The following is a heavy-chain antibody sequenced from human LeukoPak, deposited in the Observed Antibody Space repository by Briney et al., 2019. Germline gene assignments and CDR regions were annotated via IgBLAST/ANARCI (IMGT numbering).Heavy chain of an antibody. Sequence: GGSLRLSCAASGFTFSNYWMAWVRQAPGKGLEWVAHIKQDGSQKHDVDSAKGRFTFSRDNAKNSLFLQMNSLRAEDTAVYYCARLSFYSFDCWGQGTLVTVSS. J-gene: IGHJ4*02. CDR1: GFTFSNYW. CDR3: ARLSFYSFDC. V-gene: IGHV3-7*01. D-gene: IGHD2/OR15-2a*01. CDR2: IKQDGSQK.